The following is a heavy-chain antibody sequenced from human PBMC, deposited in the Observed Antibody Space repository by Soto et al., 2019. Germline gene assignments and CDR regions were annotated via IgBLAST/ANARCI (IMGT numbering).Heavy chain of an antibody. CDR1: GYPFPNYG. V-gene: IGHV1-18*04. CDR3: ARGWGHTSGDLDY. D-gene: IGHD6-19*01. CDR2: ISVSSGNR. Sequence: QVQLVQSGPEVKKPGASVTVSCKASGYPFPNYGLSWVRQAPGQGLEWMGWISVSSGNREFTQKYQDRLIMTTDTSTRTAYMELRRLTSDDTAVYYCARGWGHTSGDLDYWGQGTLVIVSS. J-gene: IGHJ4*02.